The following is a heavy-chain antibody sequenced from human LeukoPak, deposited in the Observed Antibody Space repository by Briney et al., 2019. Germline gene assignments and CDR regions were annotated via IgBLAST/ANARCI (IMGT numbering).Heavy chain of an antibody. CDR1: GGSISGYY. V-gene: IGHV4-4*07. Sequence: SETLSLTCTVSGGSISGYYWSWIRQSAGKGLEWIGGIYSSGSTNYNPSLKSRVTMSVDTSKNQFSLKLSSVTAADTAVYYCARVSPAHGSGDHWGQGTLVTVSS. CDR2: IYSSGST. CDR3: ARVSPAHGSGDH. D-gene: IGHD3-10*01. J-gene: IGHJ4*02.